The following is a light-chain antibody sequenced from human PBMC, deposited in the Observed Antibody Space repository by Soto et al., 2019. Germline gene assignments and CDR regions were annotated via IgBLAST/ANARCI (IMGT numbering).Light chain of an antibody. CDR3: CSYAGSSTPLV. Sequence: QSVLTQPASVSGSPGQSITISCTGTSSDVGSYNLVSWYQLHPGKAPKLIIYEGSKRPSGVSNRFSGSKSGNTASLTISGLQAEDEADYYCCSYAGSSTPLVFGTGTRSPS. CDR2: EGS. CDR1: SSDVGSYNL. V-gene: IGLV2-23*01. J-gene: IGLJ1*01.